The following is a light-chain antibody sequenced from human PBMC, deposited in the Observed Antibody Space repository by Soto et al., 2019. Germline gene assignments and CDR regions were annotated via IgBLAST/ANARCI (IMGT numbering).Light chain of an antibody. Sequence: DIVMTQSPDSLAVSLGERATINCKSSQSVLYSSNNKNYLVWYQQKPGQPPKLLIYWASTRESGVPDRFSGSGSGTDFTLAISSLQAEDVAVYYCQQYYTSPLNFGGGTKVEIK. J-gene: IGKJ4*01. V-gene: IGKV4-1*01. CDR1: QSVLYSSNNKNY. CDR3: QQYYTSPLN. CDR2: WAS.